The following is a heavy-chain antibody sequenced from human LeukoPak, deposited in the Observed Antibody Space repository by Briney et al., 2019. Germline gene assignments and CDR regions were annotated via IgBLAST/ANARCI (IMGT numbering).Heavy chain of an antibody. CDR2: IKSKTDGGGTA. D-gene: IGHD3-10*01. Sequence: GGSLRLSCAASGFTFSNAWMTWVRQAPGKGLEWVGRIKSKTDGGGTADYAAPVKGRFTISRDDSKNTLYLQINSLKTEDTAVYYCTTVRVGYHGSDVWGQGTLVTVSS. J-gene: IGHJ4*02. CDR3: TTVRVGYHGSDV. V-gene: IGHV3-15*01. CDR1: GFTFSNAW.